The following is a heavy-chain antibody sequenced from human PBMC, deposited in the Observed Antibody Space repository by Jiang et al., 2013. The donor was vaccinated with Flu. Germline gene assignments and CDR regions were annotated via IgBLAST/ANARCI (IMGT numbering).Heavy chain of an antibody. D-gene: IGHD1-26*01. CDR1: GGSISSYY. Sequence: ALLKPSETLSLTCTVSGGSISSYYWSWIRQPPGKGLEWIGYIYSSGSTNYNPSLKTRVTISADTSKNQFSLKLSSVTAADTAVYYCAQSGNYYYFDYWGQGTLVTVSS. CDR2: IYSSGST. J-gene: IGHJ4*02. V-gene: IGHV4-59*01. CDR3: AQSGNYYYFDY.